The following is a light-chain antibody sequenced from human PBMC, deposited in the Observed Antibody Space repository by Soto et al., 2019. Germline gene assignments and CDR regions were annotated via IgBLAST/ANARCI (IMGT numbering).Light chain of an antibody. CDR3: GTWDGSLSAVV. CDR2: END. V-gene: IGLV1-51*01. J-gene: IGLJ2*01. Sequence: QSALTQSPSVSAAPGQTVTISCSGSSSNIGNNNVSWYQQLPGTDSKLLIFENDNRPPGIPDRCSGSKSGTSATLGISCLQTGDEAAYYCGTWDGSLSAVVFGGGTQLTVL. CDR1: SSNIGNNN.